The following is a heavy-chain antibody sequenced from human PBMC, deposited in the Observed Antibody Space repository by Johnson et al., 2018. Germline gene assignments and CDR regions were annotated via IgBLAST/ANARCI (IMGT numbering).Heavy chain of an antibody. CDR3: ARDIGYIGNSFSDY. CDR1: GFSFSDYY. V-gene: IGHV3-11*01. D-gene: IGHD4-23*01. J-gene: IGHJ4*02. Sequence: VQLVESGGGLVKPGGSLRLSCAASGFSFSDYYMRWIRQAPGGGLEYISHISSSGTTIYHADSVQGRFTISRDNAKNSLYLQMDNLRVEDTAVYYFARDIGYIGNSFSDYWGQGTLVTVSS. CDR2: ISSSGTTI.